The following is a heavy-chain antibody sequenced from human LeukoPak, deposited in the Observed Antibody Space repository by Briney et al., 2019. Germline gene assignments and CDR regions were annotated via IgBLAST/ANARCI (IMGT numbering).Heavy chain of an antibody. D-gene: IGHD3-9*01. CDR1: GGSISSCY. Sequence: SETLSLTCTVSGGSISSCYWSWIRQPPVKGLEWIGYIYYSGSTNYNPSLKSRVTISVDTSKNQFSLKLSSVTAADAAVYYCARRFYDILTGPILDVWGQGTTVTVSS. J-gene: IGHJ6*02. V-gene: IGHV4-59*08. CDR2: IYYSGST. CDR3: ARRFYDILTGPILDV.